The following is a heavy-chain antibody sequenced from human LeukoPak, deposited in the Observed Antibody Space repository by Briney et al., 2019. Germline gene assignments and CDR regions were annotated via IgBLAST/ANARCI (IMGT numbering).Heavy chain of an antibody. D-gene: IGHD2-8*02. CDR2: VSAYNGNT. J-gene: IGHJ6*01. CDR1: GYTFTRYG. V-gene: IGHV1-18*01. Sequence: ASVRVSCTASGYTFTRYGISWVRQAPGQGLEWMGWVSAYNGNTNYAQKLQGRVTMTTDTSTSTAYMELRSLRSYDTSVQYCGTVILVRPWDYYYLMDVSGEGSSVTVYS. CDR3: GTVILVRPWDYYYLMDV.